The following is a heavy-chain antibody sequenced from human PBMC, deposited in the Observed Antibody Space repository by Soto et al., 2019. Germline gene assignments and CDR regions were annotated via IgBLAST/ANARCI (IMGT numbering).Heavy chain of an antibody. Sequence: QLQLQESGPGLVKPSETLSLTCTVSGGSISSSSYYWGWIRQPPGKGLEWIGSIYYSGSTYYNPSLKSRVTISVDTSKNQFSLKLSSVTAADTAVYYCATLLYYDILTGYLSSKGFDPWGQGTLVTVSS. CDR2: IYYSGST. J-gene: IGHJ5*02. CDR3: ATLLYYDILTGYLSSKGFDP. CDR1: GGSISSSSYY. V-gene: IGHV4-39*01. D-gene: IGHD3-9*01.